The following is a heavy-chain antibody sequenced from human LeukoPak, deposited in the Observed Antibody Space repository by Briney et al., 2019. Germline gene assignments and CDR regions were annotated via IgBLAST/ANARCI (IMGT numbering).Heavy chain of an antibody. CDR3: ARGTRSYYYYGMDV. CDR2: INHSGGT. J-gene: IGHJ6*02. V-gene: IGHV4-34*01. CDR1: GGSFSGYY. Sequence: SETLSLTCAVYGGSFSGYYWSWLRQPPGKGLEWIGEINHSGGTNYNPSLKSRVTISVDTSKNQFSLKLSSVTAADTAVYYCARGTRSYYYYGMDVWGQGTTVTVSS.